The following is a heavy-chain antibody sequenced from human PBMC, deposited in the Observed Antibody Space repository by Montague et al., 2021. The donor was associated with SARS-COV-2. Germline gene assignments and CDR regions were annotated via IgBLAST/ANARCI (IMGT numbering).Heavy chain of an antibody. CDR1: RFPLNQHW. D-gene: IGHD2-2*01. J-gene: IGHJ4*02. V-gene: IGHV3-74*01. Sequence: SLRLSCAASRFPLNQHWMHWVRQVPGKGLVWVARIDSAGSGTGYADSAKGRFTVSRDDAENTLYLQMNSLRAEDTAVYYCTSLTLVGPDFWGQGTLVTVSS. CDR2: IDSAGSGT. CDR3: TSLTLVGPDF.